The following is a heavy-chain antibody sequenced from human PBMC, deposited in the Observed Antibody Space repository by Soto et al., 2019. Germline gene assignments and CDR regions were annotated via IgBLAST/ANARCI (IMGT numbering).Heavy chain of an antibody. J-gene: IGHJ4*02. CDR1: GYSFSNSW. Sequence: EVQLVQSGAEVKEPGESLQISCRGSGYSFSNSWITWVRQMPGKGLAWMGIIYPADSDARYSPSFQGQVTFSVDTSTNTAYLQWSSLQASDTAMYFCARQHASVLDYWGEGTLVSVS. CDR3: ARQHASVLDY. V-gene: IGHV5-51*01. CDR2: IYPADSDA.